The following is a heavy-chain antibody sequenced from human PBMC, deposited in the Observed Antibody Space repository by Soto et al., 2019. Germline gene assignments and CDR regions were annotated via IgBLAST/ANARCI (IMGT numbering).Heavy chain of an antibody. J-gene: IGHJ4*02. Sequence: GGSLRLSCAASGFTFSSYAMSWVRQAPGKGLEWVSAISGSGGSTYYADSVKGRFTISRDNSKNTLYLQMNSLRAEDTAVYYCAKVPMARHGGSYDYWGQGTLVTVSS. CDR1: GFTFSSYA. V-gene: IGHV3-23*01. D-gene: IGHD1-26*01. CDR2: ISGSGGST. CDR3: AKVPMARHGGSYDY.